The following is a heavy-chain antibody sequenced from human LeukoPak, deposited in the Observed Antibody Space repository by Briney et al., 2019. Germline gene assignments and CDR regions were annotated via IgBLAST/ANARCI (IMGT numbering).Heavy chain of an antibody. D-gene: IGHD5-12*01. J-gene: IGHJ4*02. V-gene: IGHV3-53*01. CDR1: GLTVSTSF. CDR3: AKGRGYSGYRFDY. Sequence: GGSLRLSCSASGLTVSTSFMNWVRQAPGKGLEWVSVVYSGGTTYYADSVKGRFTISRDNSKNTLYLQMNSLRAEDTAVYYCAKGRGYSGYRFDYWGQGTLVTVSS. CDR2: VYSGGTT.